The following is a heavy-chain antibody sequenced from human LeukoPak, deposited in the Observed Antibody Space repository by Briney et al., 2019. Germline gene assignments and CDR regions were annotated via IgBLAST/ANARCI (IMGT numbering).Heavy chain of an antibody. Sequence: GGSLRLSCAASGFTFSSYAMSWVRQAPGKGLEWVSAISGSGGSTYYADSVKGRFTISRDNSKNTLYLQMNSLRAEDTAVYYCTKGPCGQLLYNWFDPWRQGTLVTVST. CDR1: GFTFSSYA. J-gene: IGHJ5*02. CDR2: ISGSGGST. V-gene: IGHV3-23*01. CDR3: TKGPCGQLLYNWFDP. D-gene: IGHD2-2*01.